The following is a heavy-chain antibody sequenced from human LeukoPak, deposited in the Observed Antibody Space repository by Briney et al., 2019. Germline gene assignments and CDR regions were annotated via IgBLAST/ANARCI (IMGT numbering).Heavy chain of an antibody. CDR2: ISSNWGST. CDR3: VKCSGQRNYCYYSMDD. CDR1: GFTFSNYA. J-gene: IGHJ6*02. Sequence: GGSLRLSCSASGFTFSNYAMHWVRQAPGKGLEYVSSISSNWGSTYYADSVRGRFSSSRDNSKNTLYLQMSSLRAEDTAVYYWVKCSGQRNYCYYSMDDWGQGTTVTVSS. V-gene: IGHV3-64D*09. D-gene: IGHD4/OR15-4a*01.